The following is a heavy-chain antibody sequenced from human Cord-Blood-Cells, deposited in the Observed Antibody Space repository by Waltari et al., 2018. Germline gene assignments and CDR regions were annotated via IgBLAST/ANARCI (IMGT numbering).Heavy chain of an antibody. Sequence: QVQLQESGPGLVKPSETLSLTCAVSGYSISSGYYWGWIRQPPGKGLEWIGSIYHSGRTYYNPARKSRVTISVDTSKNQFSLKRSSVTAADTAVYYCARIEAYDFWSGYFDYWGQGTLVTVSS. CDR3: ARIEAYDFWSGYFDY. D-gene: IGHD3-3*01. CDR1: GYSISSGYY. J-gene: IGHJ4*02. CDR2: IYHSGRT. V-gene: IGHV4-38-2*01.